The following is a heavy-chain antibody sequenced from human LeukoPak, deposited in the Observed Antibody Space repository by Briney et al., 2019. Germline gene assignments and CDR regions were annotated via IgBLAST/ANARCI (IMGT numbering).Heavy chain of an antibody. CDR3: ARASYGYCSSTSCFRGWFDP. J-gene: IGHJ5*02. V-gene: IGHV4-34*01. D-gene: IGHD2-2*03. CDR1: GGSFSGYY. Sequence: SETLSLTCAVYGGSFSGYYWSWIRQPPGKGLKWIGEINHSGSTNYNPSLKSRVTISVDTSKNQFSLKLSSVTAADTAVYYCARASYGYCSSTSCFRGWFDPWGQGTLVTVSS. CDR2: INHSGST.